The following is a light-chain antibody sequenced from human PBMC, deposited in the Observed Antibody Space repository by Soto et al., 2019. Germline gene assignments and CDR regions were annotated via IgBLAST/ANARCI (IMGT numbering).Light chain of an antibody. CDR3: QSYDSSLSGYV. CDR1: SSNIGAGYD. CDR2: ANS. J-gene: IGLJ1*01. Sequence: QSALAQPPSASGAPGQRVTISCTGSSSNIGAGYDVHGYQQIPGTAPKLLIYANSFRPSGVPDRLSGSKAGTSASLAITGLQAEDEADYYCQSYDSSLSGYVFGTGTKVTVL. V-gene: IGLV1-40*01.